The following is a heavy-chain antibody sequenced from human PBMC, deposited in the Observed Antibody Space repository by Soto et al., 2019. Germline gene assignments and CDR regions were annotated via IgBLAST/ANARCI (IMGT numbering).Heavy chain of an antibody. D-gene: IGHD5-18*01. V-gene: IGHV4-39*01. CDR2: IYYSGST. J-gene: IGHJ4*02. Sequence: SETLSLTCTVSGGSISSSSYYWGWIRQPPGKGLEWIGSIYYSGSTYYNPSLKSRVTISVDTSKNQFSLKLSSVTAADTAVYYCARLSVDTAMPIDWGQGTLVTVSS. CDR1: GGSISSSSYY. CDR3: ARLSVDTAMPID.